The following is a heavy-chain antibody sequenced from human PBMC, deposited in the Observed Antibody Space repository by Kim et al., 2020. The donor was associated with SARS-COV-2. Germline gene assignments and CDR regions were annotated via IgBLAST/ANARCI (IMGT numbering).Heavy chain of an antibody. D-gene: IGHD3-22*01. V-gene: IGHV1-18*01. CDR1: GYSFSNYG. J-gene: IGHJ4*01. CDR2: ISSNSGHT. Sequence: ASVKVSCKASGYSFSNYGLVWARQAPGQGLEWMGWISSNSGHTKYAQNVQGRVTLTTDTSTNTGYMELSSLRSDDTAVYYCTPYYDSNPYRGQWDWGQGTPVTVSS. CDR3: TPYYDSNPYRGQWD.